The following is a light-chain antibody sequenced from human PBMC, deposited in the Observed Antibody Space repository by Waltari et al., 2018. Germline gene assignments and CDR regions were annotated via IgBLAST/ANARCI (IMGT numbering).Light chain of an antibody. CDR3: CSYADSRTWV. V-gene: IGLV2-23*01. Sequence: QSALTQPASVSGSPGQSLTISCTGSRSDVGRYDLVSWYQHHPDKAPQVIIFEDSKRPSGVSNRFSGSKSGNMASLTISGLQAEDEADYYCCSYADSRTWVFGGGTKLTVL. CDR2: EDS. CDR1: RSDVGRYDL. J-gene: IGLJ3*02.